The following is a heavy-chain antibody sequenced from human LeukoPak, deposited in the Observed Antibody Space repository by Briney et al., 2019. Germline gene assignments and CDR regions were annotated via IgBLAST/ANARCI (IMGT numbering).Heavy chain of an antibody. CDR3: ARQKAITMIVVVPDAFDI. Sequence: SETLSLTCTVSGGSISSTSYYWGWLRQPPGKGLEWIGSIYYSGSTYYNPSLKSRVTISVDTSKNQFSLKLSSVTAADTAVYYCARQKAITMIVVVPDAFDIWGQGTMVTVSS. CDR1: GGSISSTSYY. J-gene: IGHJ3*02. CDR2: IYYSGST. V-gene: IGHV4-39*01. D-gene: IGHD3-22*01.